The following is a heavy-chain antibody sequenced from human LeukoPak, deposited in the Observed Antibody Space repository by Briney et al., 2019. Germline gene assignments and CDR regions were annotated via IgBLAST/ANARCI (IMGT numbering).Heavy chain of an antibody. CDR1: GGSFSGYY. J-gene: IGHJ4*02. CDR3: ARVNSSSWYVDY. D-gene: IGHD6-13*01. V-gene: IGHV4-34*01. CDR2: INHSGST. Sequence: SETLSLTCAVYGGSFSGYYWSWIRQPPGKGLEWIGEINHSGSTNYNPSLKSRVTISVDTSKNQFSLKLSSVTAADTAVYYCARVNSSSWYVDYWGQGTLVTVSP.